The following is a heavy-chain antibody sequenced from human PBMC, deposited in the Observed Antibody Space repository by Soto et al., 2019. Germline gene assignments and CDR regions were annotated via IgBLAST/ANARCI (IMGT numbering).Heavy chain of an antibody. Sequence: SETLSLTCTVSGGSISSYYWTWIWQPPGKGLEWIGYVFYNGGTNYNPSLTSRVTISADTSKNQFSLKLTSVTAADTAVYYCARSAAQYSTGWYVVYWSQGTLVTVS. J-gene: IGHJ4*02. V-gene: IGHV4-59*08. CDR2: VFYNGGT. CDR1: GGSISSYY. D-gene: IGHD6-19*01. CDR3: ARSAAQYSTGWYVVY.